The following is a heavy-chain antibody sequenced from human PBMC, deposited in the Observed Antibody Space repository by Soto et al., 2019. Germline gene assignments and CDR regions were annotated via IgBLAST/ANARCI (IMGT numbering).Heavy chain of an antibody. V-gene: IGHV3-23*01. Sequence: GGSLRLSCAASGFSFSSYALNWVRQAPGKGLEWVSTISGRGGRAYYADSVKGRLTISRDNSKNALYLQLDSLRAEDTAVYYCAKDRSQGAVAGTSDFDYWGQGTLVTVSS. D-gene: IGHD6-19*01. J-gene: IGHJ4*02. CDR1: GFSFSSYA. CDR2: ISGRGGRA. CDR3: AKDRSQGAVAGTSDFDY.